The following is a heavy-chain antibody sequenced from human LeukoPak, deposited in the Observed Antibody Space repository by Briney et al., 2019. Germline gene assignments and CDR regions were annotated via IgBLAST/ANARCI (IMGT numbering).Heavy chain of an antibody. Sequence: GGSLRLSCAASGFTFSSYAMSWVRQAPGKGLEWVSAISGSGDSTYYGDSVKGRFTISRDNSKNTLYLQMNSLRAEDTAVYYCARDLRTSSSSQIGYWGQGTLVTVSS. D-gene: IGHD2-2*01. J-gene: IGHJ4*02. V-gene: IGHV3-23*01. CDR3: ARDLRTSSSSQIGY. CDR1: GFTFSSYA. CDR2: ISGSGDST.